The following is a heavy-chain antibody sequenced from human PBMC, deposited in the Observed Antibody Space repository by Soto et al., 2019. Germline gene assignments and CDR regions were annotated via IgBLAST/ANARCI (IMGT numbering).Heavy chain of an antibody. J-gene: IGHJ6*02. CDR1: GFTFSSYW. CDR3: ARDKSASKAAAGTIRYYYGMDV. Sequence: PGGSLDLSCAASGFTFSSYWMHWVRQAPGKGLVWVSRINSDGSSTSYADSVKGRFTISRDNAKNTLYLQMNSLRAEDTAVYYCARDKSASKAAAGTIRYYYGMDVWGQGTTVTVSS. V-gene: IGHV3-74*01. D-gene: IGHD6-13*01. CDR2: INSDGSST.